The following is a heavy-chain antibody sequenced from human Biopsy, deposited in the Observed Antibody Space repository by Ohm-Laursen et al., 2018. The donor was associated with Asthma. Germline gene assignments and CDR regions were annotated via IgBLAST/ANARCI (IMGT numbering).Heavy chain of an antibody. CDR1: SGSGGYMRSGNYY. CDR3: VRGSSSWHHGPFHYYYGLDV. CDR2: IYYSGTT. V-gene: IGHV4-39*01. D-gene: IGHD6-13*01. J-gene: IGHJ6*02. Sequence: SDTLSLTCSLSSGSGGYMRSGNYYWGWIRQPPGKGLEWIGSIYYSGTTYYNPSLESRFTVSADTSKNQFSLKPTSVTAADTAVYYCVRGSSSWHHGPFHYYYGLDVWGQGTTATVSS.